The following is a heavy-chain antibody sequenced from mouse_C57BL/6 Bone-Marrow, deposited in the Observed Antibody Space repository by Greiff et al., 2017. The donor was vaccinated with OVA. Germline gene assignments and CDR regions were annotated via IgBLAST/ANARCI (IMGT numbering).Heavy chain of an antibody. CDR3: ARSPYYGSSYRSMDY. CDR2: IDPSDSYT. Sequence: QVQLQQPGAELVMPGASVKLSCKASGYTFTSYWMHWVKQRPGQGLEWIGEIDPSDSYTNYNQKFKGQSTLTVDKSSSTAYMQLSSLTSEDSAVYYCARSPYYGSSYRSMDYWGQGTSVTVSA. CDR1: GYTFTSYW. V-gene: IGHV1-69*01. D-gene: IGHD1-1*01. J-gene: IGHJ4*01.